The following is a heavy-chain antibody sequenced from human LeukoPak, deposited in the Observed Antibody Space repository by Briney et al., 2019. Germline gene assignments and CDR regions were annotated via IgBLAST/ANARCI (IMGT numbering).Heavy chain of an antibody. CDR2: INPSGGST. CDR3: ARDYTVELVLHYYYYYGMDV. Sequence: ASVKVSCKASGYTFSSYYMHWVRQAPGQGLEWMGIINPSGGSTSYAQKFQGRVTMTRDTSTSTVYMELSSLRSEDTAVYYCARDYTVELVLHYYYYYGMDVWGQGTTVTVSS. CDR1: GYTFSSYY. V-gene: IGHV1-46*01. J-gene: IGHJ6*02. D-gene: IGHD6-6*01.